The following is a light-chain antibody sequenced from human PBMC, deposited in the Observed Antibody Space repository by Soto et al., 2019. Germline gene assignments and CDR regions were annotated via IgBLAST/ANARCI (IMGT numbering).Light chain of an antibody. CDR3: HQRSNWPPDT. V-gene: IGKV3-11*01. CDR2: GAS. CDR1: QNVSSN. J-gene: IGKJ5*01. Sequence: EIVMTQSPATLSVSPGERATLSCRSSQNVSSNLAWFQQKPGQAPRLLIYGASTRATGVPARFSGSGSGTDFTLTISSLEPEDFAVYYCHQRSNWPPDTFGQGTRLEIK.